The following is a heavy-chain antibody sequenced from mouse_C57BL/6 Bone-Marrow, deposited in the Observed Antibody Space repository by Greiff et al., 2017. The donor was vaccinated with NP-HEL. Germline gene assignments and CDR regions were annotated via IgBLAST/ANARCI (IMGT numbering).Heavy chain of an antibody. CDR1: GYTFTSYT. Sequence: SGAELARPGASVKMSCKASGYTFTSYTMHWVKQRPGQGLEWIGYINPSSGYTKYNQKFKDKATLTADKSSSTAYMQLSSLTSEDSAVYYCARGLLFDYWGQGTTLTVSS. V-gene: IGHV1-4*01. CDR2: INPSSGYT. J-gene: IGHJ2*01. CDR3: ARGLLFDY.